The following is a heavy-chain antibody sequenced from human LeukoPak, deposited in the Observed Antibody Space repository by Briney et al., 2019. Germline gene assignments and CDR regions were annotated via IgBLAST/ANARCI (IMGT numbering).Heavy chain of an antibody. CDR2: IIPIFGTA. D-gene: IGHD6-19*01. CDR3: ARVIGSGWYNWFDP. CDR1: GGTFSSYA. V-gene: IGHV1-69*13. J-gene: IGHJ5*02. Sequence: SVKVSCKASGGTFSSYAISWVRQAPGQGLEWMGGIIPIFGTANYAQKFQGRVAITADESTSTAYMELSSLRSEDTAVYYCARVIGSGWYNWFDPWGQGTLVTVSS.